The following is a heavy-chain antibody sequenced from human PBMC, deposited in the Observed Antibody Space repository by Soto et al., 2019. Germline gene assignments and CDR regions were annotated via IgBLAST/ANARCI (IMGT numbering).Heavy chain of an antibody. CDR3: AREPSSMPRYGENDDAFDI. CDR2: INPSGGST. V-gene: IGHV1-46*01. J-gene: IGHJ3*02. D-gene: IGHD4-17*01. CDR1: GYTFTSYY. Sequence: GASVKVSCKASGYTFTSYYMHWVRQAPGQGLEWMGIINPSGGSTSYAQKFQGRVTMTRDTSTSTVYMELSSLRSEDTAVYYCAREPSSMPRYGENDDAFDIWGQGTMVTVSS.